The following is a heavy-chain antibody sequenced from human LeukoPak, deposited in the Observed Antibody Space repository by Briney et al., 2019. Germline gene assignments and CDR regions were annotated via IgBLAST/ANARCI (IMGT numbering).Heavy chain of an antibody. CDR2: INPHSGGT. D-gene: IGHD2-21*02. CDR1: GFTFSGHY. CDR3: VRECNELLSKNFDY. V-gene: IGHV1-2*02. J-gene: IGHJ4*02. Sequence: GASVTVSCKASGFTFSGHYIHWVRQAPGQGLEWMGYINPHSGGTSSPQKFQGRVTMTTDTSISAVYMELSSLTSDDTAMYYCVRECNELLSKNFDYWGQGSLVTVSS.